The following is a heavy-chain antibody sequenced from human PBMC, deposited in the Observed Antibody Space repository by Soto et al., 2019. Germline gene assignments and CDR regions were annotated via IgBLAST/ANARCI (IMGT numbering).Heavy chain of an antibody. D-gene: IGHD3-3*01. Sequence: QVQLVQSGPEVKKPGASMKVSCKASGYTFSNYGITWVRQAPGQGLEWMGWISAYNGNTNYAQNFQGRVTMTTDTSTSTAYMELRSLRSDDTAVSYCARGGRFAVADTDYWGQGTLVTVSS. J-gene: IGHJ4*02. V-gene: IGHV1-18*01. CDR1: GYTFSNYG. CDR2: ISAYNGNT. CDR3: ARGGRFAVADTDY.